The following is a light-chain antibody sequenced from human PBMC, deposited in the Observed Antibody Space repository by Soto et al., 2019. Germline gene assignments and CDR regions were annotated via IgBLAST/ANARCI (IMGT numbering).Light chain of an antibody. J-gene: IGKJ4*01. CDR2: DAS. Sequence: DIQLTQSPSFLSASVGDRVTITCRASQGISSYLAWYQQKPGKAPKLLIYDASTLQSGVPSRFSGSGSGTEFTLTITSLQPEDFAAYYCQQLYTYPLTFGGGTKVDIK. V-gene: IGKV1-9*01. CDR3: QQLYTYPLT. CDR1: QGISSY.